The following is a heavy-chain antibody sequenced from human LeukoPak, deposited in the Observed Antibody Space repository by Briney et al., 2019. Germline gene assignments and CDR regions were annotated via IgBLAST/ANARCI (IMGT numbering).Heavy chain of an antibody. CDR3: ATGIGTLWSGYYHDY. CDR1: GGTFSTYA. V-gene: IGHV1-69*04. CDR2: IIPVLGVA. D-gene: IGHD3-3*01. Sequence: ASVKVSCRASGGTFSTYAISWVRQAPGQGLEWMGRIIPVLGVANYAQKFQGRVTISADKSTSTAYMEVSSLRSEDTAVYYCATGIGTLWSGYYHDYWGQGTLVTVSS. J-gene: IGHJ4*02.